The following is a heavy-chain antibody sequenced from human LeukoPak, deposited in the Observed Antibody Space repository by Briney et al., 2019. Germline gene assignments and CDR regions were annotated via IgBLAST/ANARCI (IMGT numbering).Heavy chain of an antibody. J-gene: IGHJ4*02. Sequence: SETLSLTCAVSGGSISSGDYYWCWIRQPPGKGLEWIGYIYYSGSTYYNPSLKSRVTISVDTSKNQFSLKLSSVTAADTAVYYCARVEGYVWGSYHLDYWGQGTLVTVSS. CDR2: IYYSGST. CDR1: GGSISSGDYY. D-gene: IGHD3-16*02. CDR3: ARVEGYVWGSYHLDY. V-gene: IGHV4-30-4*01.